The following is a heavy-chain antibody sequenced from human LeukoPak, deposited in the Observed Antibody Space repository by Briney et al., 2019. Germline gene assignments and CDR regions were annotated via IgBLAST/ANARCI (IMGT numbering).Heavy chain of an antibody. V-gene: IGHV1-18*01. CDR3: SRGPSNTSGWRAWGDY. D-gene: IGHD6-25*01. J-gene: IGHJ4*02. CDR2: ISTYNGDT. Sequence: GASVKVSCKASGYPFTKFAINWVRQAPGQGLEWMGWISTYNGDTEYAQKFQGRVTMTTDTSTTTAYLELRSLRSDDTAVYYCSRGPSNTSGWRAWGDYWGQGTLVTVSS. CDR1: GYPFTKFA.